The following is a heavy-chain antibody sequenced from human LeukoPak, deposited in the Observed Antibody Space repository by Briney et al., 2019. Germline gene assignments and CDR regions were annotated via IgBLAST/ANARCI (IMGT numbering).Heavy chain of an antibody. V-gene: IGHV4-39*01. J-gene: IGHJ5*02. CDR3: PRRRAGRDWFDP. CDR1: GGSISSSNYY. CDR2: IYYSGNT. Sequence: PTETLSLTCAVSGGSISSSNYYWGWIRQPPGQGLEWIGSIYYSGNTYYNPSLKSRVTISVDTSKNQFSLKLSSVTATDTAVYYCPRRRAGRDWFDPWGQGTLVTVSS. D-gene: IGHD6-19*01.